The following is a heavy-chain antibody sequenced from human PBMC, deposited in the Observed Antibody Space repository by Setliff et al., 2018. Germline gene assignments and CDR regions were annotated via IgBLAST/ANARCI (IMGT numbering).Heavy chain of an antibody. V-gene: IGHV4-61*09. CDR3: ARDWEITVVREVTQYYYYMDI. CDR2: IHSSGSA. J-gene: IGHJ6*03. D-gene: IGHD3-10*01. CDR1: GASISSGSYY. Sequence: SETLSLTCTVSGASISSGSYYWSWIRQPAGEGLEWIGHIHSSGSANYISSLESRLTMSLDPSKKQFSLKFRSVTAADPAVYYCARDWEITVVREVTQYYYYMDIWGKGNAVTVS.